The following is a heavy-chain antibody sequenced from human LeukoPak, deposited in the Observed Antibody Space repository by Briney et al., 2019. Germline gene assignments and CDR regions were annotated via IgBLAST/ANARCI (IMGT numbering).Heavy chain of an antibody. CDR2: IIPILGIA. V-gene: IGHV1-69*04. CDR1: GGTFSSYA. J-gene: IGHJ4*02. Sequence: ASVKVSCKASGGTFSSYAISWVRQAPGQGLEWMGRIIPILGIANYAQKFQGRVTITADKSTSTAYMELSSLRSEDTAVYYCARDLKSGDADYWGQGTLVTVSS. D-gene: IGHD3-10*01. CDR3: ARDLKSGDADY.